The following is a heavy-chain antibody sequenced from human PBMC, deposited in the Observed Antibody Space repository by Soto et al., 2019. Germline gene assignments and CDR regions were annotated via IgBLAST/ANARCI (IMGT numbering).Heavy chain of an antibody. Sequence: GGSLRVSCAASGFIFSNSGMSWVRQAPGEGLEWVAYISSSSSTIRYADSVKGRFAISRDNAKNSLFLQMNSLRDEDTAVYYCARDRGGAGATDYWGQGTLVTVSS. CDR1: GFIFSNSG. D-gene: IGHD1-26*01. CDR2: ISSSSSTI. V-gene: IGHV3-48*02. J-gene: IGHJ4*02. CDR3: ARDRGGAGATDY.